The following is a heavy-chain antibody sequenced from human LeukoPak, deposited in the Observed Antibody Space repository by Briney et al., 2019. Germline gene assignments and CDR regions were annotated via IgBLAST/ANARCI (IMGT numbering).Heavy chain of an antibody. CDR2: IKQDGSEK. CDR1: GFTFSSYS. D-gene: IGHD3-22*01. CDR3: ASNKLHYYDSSGYYLHDY. V-gene: IGHV3-7*03. Sequence: GGSLRLSCAASGFTFSSYSMNWVRQAPGKGLEWVANIKQDGSEKYYVDSVKGRFTISRDNAKNSLYLQMNSLRAEDTAVYYCASNKLHYYDSSGYYLHDYWGQGTLVTVSS. J-gene: IGHJ4*02.